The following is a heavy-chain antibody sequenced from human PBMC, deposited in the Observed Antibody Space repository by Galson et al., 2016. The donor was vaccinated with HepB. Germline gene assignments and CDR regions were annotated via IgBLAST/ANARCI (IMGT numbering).Heavy chain of an antibody. Sequence: CAISGDSVSSNSAAWNWIRQSPSRGLEWLGRTYYRSKWYNDYAVSVKSRIIVNPDTSKNQFSLQLNSVTPDDTAVYYCVEQRKGAPYGMDVWGQGTTVIVSS. CDR1: GDSVSSNSAA. CDR3: VEQRKGAPYGMDV. J-gene: IGHJ6*02. V-gene: IGHV6-1*01. CDR2: TYYRSKWYN. D-gene: IGHD1/OR15-1a*01.